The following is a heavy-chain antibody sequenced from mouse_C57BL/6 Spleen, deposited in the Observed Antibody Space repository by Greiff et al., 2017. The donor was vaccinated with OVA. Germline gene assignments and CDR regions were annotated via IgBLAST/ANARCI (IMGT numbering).Heavy chain of an antibody. J-gene: IGHJ3*01. D-gene: IGHD2-3*01. CDR2: INPSTGGT. Sequence: VQLKESGPELVKPGASVKISCKASGYSFTGYYMNWVKQSPEKSLEWIGEINPSTGGTTYNQKFKAKATLTVDKSSSTAYMQLKSLTSEDSAVYYCARGLMGDGYYPFAYWGQGTLVTVSA. V-gene: IGHV1-42*01. CDR3: ARGLMGDGYYPFAY. CDR1: GYSFTGYY.